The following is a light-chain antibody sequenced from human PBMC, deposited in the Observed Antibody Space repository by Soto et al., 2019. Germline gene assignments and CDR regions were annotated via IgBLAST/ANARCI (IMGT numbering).Light chain of an antibody. CDR1: QIVGGDT. V-gene: IGKV3-20*01. CDR2: GAS. J-gene: IGKJ1*01. Sequence: TQCTRNLPLSPVARPTLCYRASQIVGGDTLAWFQQIPGPDPRLLIYGASNRATGPPDRFSGSGSGTDFTLTISRLEPEDFAVYYCQQYGSSGTFGHGTKVDIK. CDR3: QQYGSSGT.